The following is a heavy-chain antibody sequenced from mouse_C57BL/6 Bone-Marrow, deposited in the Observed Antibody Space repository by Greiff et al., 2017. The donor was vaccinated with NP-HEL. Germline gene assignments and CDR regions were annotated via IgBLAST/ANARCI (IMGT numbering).Heavy chain of an antibody. CDR1: GYAFSSSW. CDR2: IYPGDGDT. D-gene: IGHD2-10*02. Sequence: VQLVESGPELVKPGASVKISCKASGYAFSSSWMNWVKQRPGKGLEWIGRIYPGDGDTNYNGKFKGKATLTADKSSSTAYMQLSSLTSEDSAVYFCARRYGNSFYYFDYWGQGTTLTVSS. J-gene: IGHJ2*01. CDR3: ARRYGNSFYYFDY. V-gene: IGHV1-82*01.